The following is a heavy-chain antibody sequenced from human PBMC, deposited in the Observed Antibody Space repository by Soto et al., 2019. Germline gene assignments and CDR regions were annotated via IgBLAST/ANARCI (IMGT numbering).Heavy chain of an antibody. CDR2: ISAYNGNT. CDR1: GYTFTSYG. Sequence: GASVKVSCKASGYTFTSYGISWVRQAPGQGLEWMGWISAYNGNTNYAQKLQGRVTMTTATSTSTAYMELRSLRSDVTAVYYCAWGSIVVAYDAFDIWGQGTMVTVSS. J-gene: IGHJ3*02. V-gene: IGHV1-18*01. CDR3: AWGSIVVAYDAFDI. D-gene: IGHD3-22*01.